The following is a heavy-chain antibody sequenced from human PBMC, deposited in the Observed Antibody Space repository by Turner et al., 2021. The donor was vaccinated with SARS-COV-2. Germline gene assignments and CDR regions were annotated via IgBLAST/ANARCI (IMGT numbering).Heavy chain of an antibody. CDR1: GFTFSSYA. CDR2: ISATGGST. J-gene: IGHJ4*02. CDR3: AKSDRGWLVIGPRGVGYFDY. V-gene: IGHV3-23*01. D-gene: IGHD6-19*01. Sequence: EEQLLESGGGLVQHGGCLRLSCAASGFTFSSYALSWVGQAPGKGLELVSAISATGGSTDYADSVEGRFTISRDNSKNTLYLQMNSLRAEDTAVYYCAKSDRGWLVIGPRGVGYFDYWGQGTLVTVSS.